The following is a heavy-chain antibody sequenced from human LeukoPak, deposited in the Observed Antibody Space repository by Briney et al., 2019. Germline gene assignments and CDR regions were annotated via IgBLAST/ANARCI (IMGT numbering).Heavy chain of an antibody. CDR2: LKEDGNEK. V-gene: IGHV3-7*03. Sequence: PGGSLRLSCVASGFTFGSHWMHWVRQAPGKGLEWLANLKEDGNEKYYVDSVRGRFIISRDNAKNSLFLQMNSLRAEDTAMYYCARGTPFGAYWGQGTLVTVSS. D-gene: IGHD3-16*01. J-gene: IGHJ4*02. CDR1: GFTFGSHW. CDR3: ARGTPFGAY.